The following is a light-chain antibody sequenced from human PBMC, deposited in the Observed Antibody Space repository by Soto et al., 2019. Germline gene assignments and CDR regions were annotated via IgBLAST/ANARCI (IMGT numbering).Light chain of an antibody. J-gene: IGLJ2*01. CDR1: SGSVSINYN. Sequence: QTVVTQEPSFSVSPGGTVTLTCGLSSGSVSINYNPSWCQQTPGQAPRTLIYSTNSRSSGVPDRFSGFILGNKAALTITGAQADDESHYYCVLYMGSGISVFGGGTKVTVL. V-gene: IGLV8-61*01. CDR2: STN. CDR3: VLYMGSGISV.